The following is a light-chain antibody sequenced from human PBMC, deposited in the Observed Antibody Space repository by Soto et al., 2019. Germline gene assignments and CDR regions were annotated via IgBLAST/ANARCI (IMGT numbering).Light chain of an antibody. Sequence: EIVLTQSPGTLSLSPGERATLSCRASQSVSSTYLAWYQQKPGQAPRLLIYGASNRATDIPDRFSGSGSGTDFTLTISRLEPEDFAVYYCQQYGGSRGTFGQGTRVDI. CDR1: QSVSSTY. J-gene: IGKJ1*01. CDR2: GAS. V-gene: IGKV3-20*01. CDR3: QQYGGSRGT.